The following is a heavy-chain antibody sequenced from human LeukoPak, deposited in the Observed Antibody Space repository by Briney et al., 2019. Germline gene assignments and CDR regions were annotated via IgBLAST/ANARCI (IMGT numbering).Heavy chain of an antibody. V-gene: IGHV3-66*01. CDR3: TRDFYDSSAYYFHGY. Sequence: GGSLRLSCAASGFTVSRNYMSWVRQAPGKGLEWVSVIYSGGSTYYADAVKGRFTISRGNSKNTLYLQMNSLRAEDTAVYYCTRDFYDSSAYYFHGYWGQGALVTVSS. CDR2: IYSGGST. CDR1: GFTVSRNY. D-gene: IGHD3-22*01. J-gene: IGHJ4*02.